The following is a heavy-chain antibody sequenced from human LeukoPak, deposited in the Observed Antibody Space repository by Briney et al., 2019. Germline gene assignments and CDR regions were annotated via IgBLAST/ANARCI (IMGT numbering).Heavy chain of an antibody. Sequence: PSETLSLTCAVYGGSFSGYYWSWIRQPPGKGLEWIGEINHSGSTNYNPSLKSRVTISVDTSKNQFSLKLSSVTAADTAVYYCARGLAYCGGDCYSALLKYYYGMDVWGQGTTVTVS. J-gene: IGHJ6*02. V-gene: IGHV4-34*01. CDR1: GGSFSGYY. D-gene: IGHD2-21*02. CDR2: INHSGST. CDR3: ARGLAYCGGDCYSALLKYYYGMDV.